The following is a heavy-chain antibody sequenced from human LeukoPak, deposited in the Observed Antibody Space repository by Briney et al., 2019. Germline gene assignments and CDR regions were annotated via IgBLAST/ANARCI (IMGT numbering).Heavy chain of an antibody. CDR3: ARSGSHNYYYYGMDV. CDR1: GYTFTNYG. D-gene: IGHD1-26*01. V-gene: IGHV1-18*01. CDR2: ISAYNGNT. J-gene: IGHJ6*02. Sequence: ASVKVSCKASGYTFTNYGISWVRQAPGQGLEWMGGISAYNGNTKYAQKFQSRVTMTTDTSTNTVNMELRSLRSDDTAVFYCARSGSHNYYYYGMDVWGQGTTVIVSS.